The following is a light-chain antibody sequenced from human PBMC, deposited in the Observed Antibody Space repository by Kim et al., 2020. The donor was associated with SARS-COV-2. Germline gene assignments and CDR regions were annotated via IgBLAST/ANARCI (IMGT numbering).Light chain of an antibody. Sequence: SYELTQPLSVSVALGQTARITCAGNNIRSKYVHWYQQKPGHAPVLVLYRDSNRPSGIPERFSGSNSGNAATLTISRAQAGDEADYYCQVWDSSTGVFGGGTQLTVL. CDR3: QVWDSSTGV. J-gene: IGLJ3*02. CDR1: NIRSKY. CDR2: RDS. V-gene: IGLV3-9*01.